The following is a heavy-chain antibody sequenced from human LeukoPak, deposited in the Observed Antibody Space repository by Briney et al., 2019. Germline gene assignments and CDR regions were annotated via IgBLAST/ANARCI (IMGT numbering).Heavy chain of an antibody. D-gene: IGHD6-6*01. V-gene: IGHV3-11*04. J-gene: IGHJ4*02. Sequence: GGSLRLSCAASGFTFGDYYMSWIRQAPGKGLEWGSYISGSSGTIYCADSVKGRFTISRDNAENSLYLQLNSLRAEDTAVYYCARRAARSPYFDYWGQGTLVTVSS. CDR3: ARRAARSPYFDY. CDR1: GFTFGDYY. CDR2: ISGSSGTI.